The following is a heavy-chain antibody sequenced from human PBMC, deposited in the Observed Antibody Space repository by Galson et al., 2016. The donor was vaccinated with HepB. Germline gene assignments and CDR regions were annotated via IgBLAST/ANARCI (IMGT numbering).Heavy chain of an antibody. CDR3: VRDTYSFPEEAWTALFDY. J-gene: IGHJ4*02. V-gene: IGHV3-23*01. CDR1: GFTFSDHG. Sequence: SLRLSCAASGFTFSDHGVSWVRQAPGKGLEWVSGISGSGGTTYYAESVKGRFTISRDQSENTLYLQMNSLRGADTAVYYCVRDTYSFPEEAWTALFDYWGQGALVTVSS. CDR2: ISGSGGTT. D-gene: IGHD1-26*01.